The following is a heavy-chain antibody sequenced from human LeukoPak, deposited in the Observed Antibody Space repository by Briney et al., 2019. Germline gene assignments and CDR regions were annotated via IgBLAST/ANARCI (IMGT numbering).Heavy chain of an antibody. Sequence: ASVKVSCKASGYTFTGYYMHWVRQAPGQGLEWMGWINPNSGGTNYAQKFQGRVTMTRDTSISTAYMELGRLRSDDTAVYYCARITMVRGVNWFDPWGQGTLVTVSS. D-gene: IGHD3-10*01. CDR3: ARITMVRGVNWFDP. J-gene: IGHJ5*02. CDR1: GYTFTGYY. CDR2: INPNSGGT. V-gene: IGHV1-2*02.